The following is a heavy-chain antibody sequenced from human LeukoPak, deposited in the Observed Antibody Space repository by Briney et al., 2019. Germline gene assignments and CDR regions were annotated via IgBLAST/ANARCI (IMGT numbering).Heavy chain of an antibody. J-gene: IGHJ4*02. CDR3: ARHFLPFDY. D-gene: IGHD2-2*01. CDR2: ISSSGNT. V-gene: IGHV4-38-2*02. CDR1: GYSISSGYY. Sequence: PSETLSLTCSVSGYSISSGYYWGWIRQPPGKRLEWVGSISSSGNTYYNPTLKSRVTISVDTSKNQFSLKLSSVTAADTAVYYCARHFLPFDYWGQGTLVTVSS.